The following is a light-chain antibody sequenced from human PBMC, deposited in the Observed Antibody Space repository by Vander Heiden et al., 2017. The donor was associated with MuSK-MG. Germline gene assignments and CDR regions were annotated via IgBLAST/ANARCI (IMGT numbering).Light chain of an antibody. CDR1: QDISNY. CDR3: LYNDNHPPT. Sequence: RQMTHSPSSLSASVGDRVTITCQASQDISNYLNWYQQKPGKAPKLLIYDASNLETGVPSRFSGSVSLPAFTFTISATLTEDLTRSFSLYNDNHPPTFGGGTKLEIK. V-gene: IGKV1-33*01. CDR2: DAS. J-gene: IGKJ4*01.